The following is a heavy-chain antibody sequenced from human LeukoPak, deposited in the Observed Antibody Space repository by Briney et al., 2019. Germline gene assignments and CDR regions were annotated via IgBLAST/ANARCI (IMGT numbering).Heavy chain of an antibody. Sequence: GWSLRLSCAASGFTFSSYAMSAVRQAPCKGLEWVSAISGSGGSTYYADSVKSRFTISTDNTTNTLYLHMSRLRVEDTAIYYCAKEVWFRRFLSIDYWGQGTPVTISS. CDR3: AKEVWFRRFLSIDY. D-gene: IGHD3-10*01. V-gene: IGHV3-23*01. CDR2: ISGSGGST. J-gene: IGHJ4*02. CDR1: GFTFSSYA.